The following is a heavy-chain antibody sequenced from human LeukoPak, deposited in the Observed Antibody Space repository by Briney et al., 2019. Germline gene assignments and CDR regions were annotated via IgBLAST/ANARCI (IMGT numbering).Heavy chain of an antibody. CDR2: ISSSGGST. CDR1: GLTFSSYA. CDR3: ATGPCGGDCYSG. J-gene: IGHJ4*02. Sequence: GGGLRLSCAASGLTFSSYAMSWVRRARGLGLGRVSSISSSGGSTHYEDSVKGRVTISRDNSENRLFLQMHTLRADDTAVYYCATGPCGGDCYSGWGQGTLVTVSS. D-gene: IGHD2-21*02. V-gene: IGHV3-23*01.